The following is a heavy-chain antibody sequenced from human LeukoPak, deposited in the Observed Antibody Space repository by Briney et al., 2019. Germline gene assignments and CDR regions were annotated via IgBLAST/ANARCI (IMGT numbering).Heavy chain of an antibody. Sequence: GGSLRLSCTTSGLTFSSYNMNWVRQAPGKGLEWVSYIDSGGTNIYYAASVRGRFTVSRNNAKNSLYLQMNSLRAEDTAVYYCARDTITIFYYGMDVWGQGTTVTVSS. J-gene: IGHJ6*02. CDR3: ARDTITIFYYGMDV. D-gene: IGHD3-9*01. V-gene: IGHV3-48*04. CDR1: GLTFSSYN. CDR2: IDSGGTNI.